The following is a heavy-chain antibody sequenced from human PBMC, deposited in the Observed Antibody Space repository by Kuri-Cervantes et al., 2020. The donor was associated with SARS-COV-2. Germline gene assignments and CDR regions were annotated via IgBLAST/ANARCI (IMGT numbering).Heavy chain of an antibody. J-gene: IGHJ6*03. CDR1: GFIFSTCG. CDR2: IRYDGSES. Sequence: LSLTCAASGFIFSTCGMHWVRQAPGKGLEWVAFIRYDGSESHYGASVKGRVTISRDNSKNTLYLQMNSLRAEDTAVYYCARSYVRYSSGYYMDVWGKGTTVTVSS. D-gene: IGHD6-19*01. V-gene: IGHV3-30*02. CDR3: ARSYVRYSSGYYMDV.